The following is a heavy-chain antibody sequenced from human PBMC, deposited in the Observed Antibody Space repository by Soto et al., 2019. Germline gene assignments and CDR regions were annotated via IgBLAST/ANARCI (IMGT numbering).Heavy chain of an antibody. V-gene: IGHV1-3*01. Sequence: QVELVQSGAEVKKPGASVKVSCKASGYPFVSHALHWVRQAPGQSLDWMGWINAGVDDTKHAQTFQGRVTITRDTSASTAYMELRSLRSEDTAVYYCAREPLVAFDFWAQGTLITVSS. J-gene: IGHJ4*01. CDR3: AREPLVAFDF. D-gene: IGHD2-8*02. CDR1: GYPFVSHA. CDR2: INAGVDDT.